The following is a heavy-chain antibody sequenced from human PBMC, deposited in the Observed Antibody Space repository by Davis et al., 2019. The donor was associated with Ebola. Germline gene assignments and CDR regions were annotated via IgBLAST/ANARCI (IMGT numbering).Heavy chain of an antibody. Sequence: ASVKVSCKASGYTFTSYGISWVRQAPGQGLEWMGWISAYNGNTNYAQKLQGRVTMTTDTSTSTAYMELRSLRSDDTAVYYCARDNGTPKELEFDPWGQGTLVTVSS. D-gene: IGHD2-8*01. V-gene: IGHV1-18*04. CDR2: ISAYNGNT. J-gene: IGHJ5*02. CDR3: ARDNGTPKELEFDP. CDR1: GYTFTSYG.